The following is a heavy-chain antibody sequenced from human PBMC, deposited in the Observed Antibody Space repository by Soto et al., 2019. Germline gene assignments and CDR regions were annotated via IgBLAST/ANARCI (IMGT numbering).Heavy chain of an antibody. D-gene: IGHD3-3*01. V-gene: IGHV1-3*01. CDR3: ARRRITIFGDVFDI. Sequence: ASVKVSCKASGYTFTSYAMHWVRQAPGQRLEWMGWINAGNGNTKYSQKFQGRVTITRDTSASTAYMELSSLRSEDTAVYYCARRRITIFGDVFDIWGQGTMVTVSS. CDR1: GYTFTSYA. CDR2: INAGNGNT. J-gene: IGHJ3*02.